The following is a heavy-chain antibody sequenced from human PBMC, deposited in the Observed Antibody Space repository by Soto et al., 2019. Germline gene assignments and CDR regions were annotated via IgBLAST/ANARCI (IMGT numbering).Heavy chain of an antibody. CDR2: IKSKTDGGTT. V-gene: IGHV3-15*01. Sequence: GGSLRLSSAASGFTLSDAWMTWVRQAPGKGLEWVGRIKSKTDGGTTDYAAPLKGRFTISRDDSKNTLYLQMNSLKTEDTGVYYCATAGVGYSDGISYYYPSSFQLSGQATLVTVSS. CDR3: ATAGVGYSDGISYYYPSSFQL. CDR1: GFTLSDAW. D-gene: IGHD3-22*01. J-gene: IGHJ1*01.